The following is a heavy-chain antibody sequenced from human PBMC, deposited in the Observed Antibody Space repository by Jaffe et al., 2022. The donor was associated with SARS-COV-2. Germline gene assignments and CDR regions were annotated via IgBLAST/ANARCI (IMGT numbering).Heavy chain of an antibody. D-gene: IGHD3-22*01. V-gene: IGHV3-74*01. CDR2: INTDGSNT. CDR3: ASVYETGGYYRGSDY. J-gene: IGHJ4*02. Sequence: EVQLEESGGGLVQPGGSLRLSCAASGFTFSNFWMHWVRQAPGKGLVWVSRINTDGSNTNYADSVKGRFTISRDNAENTLYLQMSSLRAEDTAMYYCASVYETGGYYRGSDYWGQGTLVTVSS. CDR1: GFTFSNFW.